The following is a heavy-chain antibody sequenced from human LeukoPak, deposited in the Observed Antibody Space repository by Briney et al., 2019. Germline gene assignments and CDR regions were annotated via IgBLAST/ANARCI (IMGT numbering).Heavy chain of an antibody. CDR3: AVVGATGRLDY. Sequence: KTSETLSLTCTVSGGSISSYYWSWIRQPPGKGLEWIGYIYYSGSTNYNPSLKSRVTISVDTSKNQFSLKLSSVTAADTAVYYCAVVGATGRLDYWGQGTLVTVSS. CDR1: GGSISSYY. J-gene: IGHJ4*02. V-gene: IGHV4-59*08. CDR2: IYYSGST. D-gene: IGHD1-26*01.